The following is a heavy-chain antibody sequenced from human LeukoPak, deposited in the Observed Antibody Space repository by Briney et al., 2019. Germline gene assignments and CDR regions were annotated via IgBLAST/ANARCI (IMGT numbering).Heavy chain of an antibody. J-gene: IGHJ3*01. Sequence: SETLSLTCTVSGCSISSHYWSWIRQPAGKGLEWLGRIYTSGSTNYNPSLKSRVPMSVDMSRNQFSLKLSSVNAATTAVYSCARDKRELRQVGALDFWGQGTMVTVSS. CDR3: ARDKRELRQVGALDF. CDR2: IYTSGST. D-gene: IGHD1-26*01. CDR1: GCSISSHY. V-gene: IGHV4-4*07.